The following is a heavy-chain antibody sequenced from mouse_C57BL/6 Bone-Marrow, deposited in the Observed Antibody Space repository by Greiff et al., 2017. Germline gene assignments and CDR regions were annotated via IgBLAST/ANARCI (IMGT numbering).Heavy chain of an antibody. V-gene: IGHV5-4*01. D-gene: IGHD1-1*01. CDR1: GFTFSSYA. CDR2: ISDGGSYT. CDR3: AREGGSSSFDY. J-gene: IGHJ2*01. Sequence: DVMLVESGGGLVKPGGSLKLSCAASGFTFSSYAMSWVRQTPEKRLEWVATISDGGSYTYYPDNVKGRFTISRDNAKNNLYLQMSNLKSEDTAMYYCAREGGSSSFDYWGQGTTLTVSS.